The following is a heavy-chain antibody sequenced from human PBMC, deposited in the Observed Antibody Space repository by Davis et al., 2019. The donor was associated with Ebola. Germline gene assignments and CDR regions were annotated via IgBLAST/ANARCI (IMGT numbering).Heavy chain of an antibody. V-gene: IGHV4-34*01. CDR1: GESFSAYY. D-gene: IGHD5-18*01. Sequence: PSETLSLTCAVYGESFSAYYWNWIRQSPGKGLEWIGEIHQSRSTNYNPSLKSRVTMSMDSSKNQFSLKVNSLTAADTAVYYCARGAPLQLWRYSYYYMDLWGIGATVTVSS. J-gene: IGHJ6*03. CDR2: IHQSRST. CDR3: ARGAPLQLWRYSYYYMDL.